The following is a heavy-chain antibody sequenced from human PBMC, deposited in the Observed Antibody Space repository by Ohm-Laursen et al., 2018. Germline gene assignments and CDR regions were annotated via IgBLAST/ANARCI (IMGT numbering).Heavy chain of an antibody. V-gene: IGHV3-48*02. D-gene: IGHD3/OR15-3a*01. Sequence: GSLRLSCSASGFTFSDHGMNWVRQAPGKGLEWLSYINAYKNDLFYADSVKGRFTISRDNAENLLYLQMDRLRDDDTAVYYCARDRDWAIDYWGQGTLVTASS. CDR1: GFTFSDHG. CDR3: ARDRDWAIDY. J-gene: IGHJ4*02. CDR2: INAYKNDL.